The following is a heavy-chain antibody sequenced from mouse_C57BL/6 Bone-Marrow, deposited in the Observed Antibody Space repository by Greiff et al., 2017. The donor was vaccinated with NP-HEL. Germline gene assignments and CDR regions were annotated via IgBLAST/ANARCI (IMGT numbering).Heavy chain of an antibody. Sequence: VQLVESGAELVRPGASVTLSCKASGYTFTDYEMHWVKQTPVHGLEWIGAIDPETGGTAYNQKFKGKAILTADKSSSTAYMELRSLTSEDSAVYYCTDSVYYYGSSWYFDVWGTGTTVTVSS. CDR3: TDSVYYYGSSWYFDV. V-gene: IGHV1-15*01. J-gene: IGHJ1*03. D-gene: IGHD1-1*01. CDR2: IDPETGGT. CDR1: GYTFTDYE.